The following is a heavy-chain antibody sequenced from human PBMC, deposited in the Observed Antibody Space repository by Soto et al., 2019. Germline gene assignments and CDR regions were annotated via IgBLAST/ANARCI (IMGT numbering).Heavy chain of an antibody. CDR3: ASRVLCDMDV. Sequence: QEQLVQSGAEAKEPGASLKVSCKASGDTFTTNYIHWVRQAPGQGLEWMGRINPNSGATLYAQKLQGRLTLTNDTSTSTVYMDLNSPKYDDSAVYYCASRVLCDMDVWGQGTTVTVSS. V-gene: IGHV1-46*04. J-gene: IGHJ6*02. CDR2: INPNSGAT. CDR1: GDTFTTNY. D-gene: IGHD2-21*01.